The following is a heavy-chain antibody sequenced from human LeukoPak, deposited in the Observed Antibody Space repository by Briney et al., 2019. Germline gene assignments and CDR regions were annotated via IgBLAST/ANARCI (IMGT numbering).Heavy chain of an antibody. CDR2: ISGSGDNT. V-gene: IGHV3-23*01. D-gene: IGHD1-14*01. J-gene: IGHJ4*02. Sequence: GGSLRLSCAVSGFTFSNYGMNWVRQAPGKGLEWVSAISGSGDNTYYADSVKGRFTISRDNSKNTLYLQMNSLRPEDTAVYYCAKLHNLNCDYWGLGTLATVSS. CDR3: AKLHNLNCDY. CDR1: GFTFSNYG.